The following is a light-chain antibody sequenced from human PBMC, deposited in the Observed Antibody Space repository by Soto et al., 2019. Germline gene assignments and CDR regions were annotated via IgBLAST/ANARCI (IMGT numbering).Light chain of an antibody. J-gene: IGKJ4*01. V-gene: IGKV3-15*01. CDR2: GAS. Sequence: EIVMTQSPATLSVSPGERATLSCRASQSVSSNLAWYQQQPGQAHRLLTYGASTRDTGIPARFSGSGSGTEVTLTINSLQSEDFAVYYCQPYNNWPLTFGGGPRWIS. CDR3: QPYNNWPLT. CDR1: QSVSSN.